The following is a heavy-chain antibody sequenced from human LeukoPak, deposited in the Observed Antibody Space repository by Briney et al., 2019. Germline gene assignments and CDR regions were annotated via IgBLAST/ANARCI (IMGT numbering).Heavy chain of an antibody. Sequence: GGSLRLSCAASGFTFSSYSMKWARQAPGKGLEWVSYICNSGGSIKYADSVKGRLNISRDNAKNSLYLQMHRLRVEDTGLYYCVREWYGDTLWGERTLVTVSS. D-gene: IGHD3-10*01. J-gene: IGHJ4*02. V-gene: IGHV3-48*03. CDR3: VREWYGDTL. CDR2: ICNSGGSI. CDR1: GFTFSSYS.